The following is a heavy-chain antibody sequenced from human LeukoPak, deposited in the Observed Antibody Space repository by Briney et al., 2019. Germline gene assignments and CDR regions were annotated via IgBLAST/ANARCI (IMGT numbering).Heavy chain of an antibody. CDR3: ARRPSYSNYVGYYYYYMDV. V-gene: IGHV4-38-2*02. D-gene: IGHD4-11*01. Sequence: SETLSLTCTVSGSSISSGYYWGWIRQPPGKGLEWIGSIYHSGSTYYNPSLKSRVTISVDTSKNQFSLKLSSVTAADTAVYYCARRPSYSNYVGYYYYYMDVWGKGTTVTVSS. J-gene: IGHJ6*03. CDR1: GSSISSGYY. CDR2: IYHSGST.